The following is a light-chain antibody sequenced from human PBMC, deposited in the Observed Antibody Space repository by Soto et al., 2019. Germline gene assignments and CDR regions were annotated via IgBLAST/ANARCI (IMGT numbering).Light chain of an antibody. CDR1: QNIGVY. CDR2: AAP. J-gene: IGKJ1*01. CDR3: HETAANPWT. V-gene: IGKV1-39*01. Sequence: DIQMTQSPSSLSASVGDRVSITCLASQNIGVYLNSYQKKPGKAPKLLIHAAPSLHSGVPSTFSGSGSGTDFALTISSLQPEDFATYYCHETAANPWTFAQGTKVDIK.